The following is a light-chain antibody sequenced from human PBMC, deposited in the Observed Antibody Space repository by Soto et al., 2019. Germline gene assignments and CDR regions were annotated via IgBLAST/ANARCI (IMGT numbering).Light chain of an antibody. V-gene: IGKV3-20*01. CDR1: QFVSSDF. Sequence: EVLLTQSPGMLSLSPGERASLSCWTGQFVSSDFLAWFQQKPGQAPRLLIYGASHRATGIPDRFTGSGSATDFTLTISRLEPDDSAVYYCQLYGNSPLYTFGQGTKLEIK. J-gene: IGKJ2*01. CDR3: QLYGNSPLYT. CDR2: GAS.